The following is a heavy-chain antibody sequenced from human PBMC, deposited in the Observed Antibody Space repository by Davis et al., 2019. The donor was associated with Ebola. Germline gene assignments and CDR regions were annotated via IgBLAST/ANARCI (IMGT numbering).Heavy chain of an antibody. J-gene: IGHJ3*02. CDR3: ALARYDSSGRDAFDI. V-gene: IGHV1-8*01. Sequence: ASVKVSCKASGGTFSSYGISWVRQATGQGLEWMGWMNHNSGNTGYAQKFQGRVTMTRNTSISTAYMVLSSLRSEDTAVYYCALARYDSSGRDAFDIWGQGTMVTVPS. CDR1: GGTFSSYG. CDR2: MNHNSGNT. D-gene: IGHD3-22*01.